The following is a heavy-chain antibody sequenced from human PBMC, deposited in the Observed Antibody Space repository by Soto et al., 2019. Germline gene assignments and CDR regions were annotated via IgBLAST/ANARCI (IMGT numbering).Heavy chain of an antibody. CDR2: IIPIFGTA. J-gene: IGHJ5*02. D-gene: IGHD3-3*01. CDR1: GGTFSSYA. CDR3: ARDMGLRFRAWFDP. Sequence: SVTVSCKASGGTFSSYAISWVRQAPGQGLEWMGGIIPIFGTANYAQKFQGRVTITADESTSTAYMELSSLRPEDTAVYYCARDMGLRFRAWFDPWGQGTRVTVSS. V-gene: IGHV1-69*13.